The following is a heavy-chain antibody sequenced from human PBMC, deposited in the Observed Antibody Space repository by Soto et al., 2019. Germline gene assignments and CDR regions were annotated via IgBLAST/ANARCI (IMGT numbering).Heavy chain of an antibody. CDR2: IYPGDSDI. D-gene: IGHD3-22*01. Sequence: GESLKISCRGSGYRFITYGSGWVRQMPGKGLEWMGIIYPGDSDIRYSPSFQGQVIISADRSISTAYLQWTSLKASDTAMYYCVRQRALDSSGHYSDFWGQGTHVTVSS. V-gene: IGHV5-51*01. CDR3: VRQRALDSSGHYSDF. J-gene: IGHJ4*02. CDR1: GYRFITYG.